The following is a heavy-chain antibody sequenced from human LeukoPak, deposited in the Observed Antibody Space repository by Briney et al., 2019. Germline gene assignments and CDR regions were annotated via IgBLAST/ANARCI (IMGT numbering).Heavy chain of an antibody. Sequence: PGMSLRLSCAASGFSFSSYAMHWVRQAPGEGLEWVAVISYDGNNNYYADSVKDRFTISRDNSKNTLYLQMNSLRPEDTAIYHCARGLVRGVAYYGLDVWGQGTTVTVS. D-gene: IGHD3-10*01. J-gene: IGHJ6*02. CDR1: GFSFSSYA. CDR2: ISYDGNNN. CDR3: ARGLVRGVAYYGLDV. V-gene: IGHV3-30-3*01.